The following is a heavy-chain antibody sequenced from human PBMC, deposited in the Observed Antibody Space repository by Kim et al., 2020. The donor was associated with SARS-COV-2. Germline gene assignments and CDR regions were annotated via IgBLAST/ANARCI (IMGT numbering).Heavy chain of an antibody. CDR2: IDWDDDK. V-gene: IGHV2-70*12. CDR1: GFSLTTSGMC. J-gene: IGHJ4*02. Sequence: SGPTLVKSTQTLTLTCTFSGFSLTTSGMCVSWIRQRPGKALEWLALIDWDDDKDYSTSLKTRLTISKDTSKNQVVLTLTNMDPVDTATYYCARSSYITASGIDYWGQGTLVTVSS. CDR3: ARSSYITASGIDY. D-gene: IGHD3-16*01.